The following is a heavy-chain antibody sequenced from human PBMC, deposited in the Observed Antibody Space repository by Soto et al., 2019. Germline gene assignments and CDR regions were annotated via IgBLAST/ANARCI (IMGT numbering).Heavy chain of an antibody. CDR3: AKDQGSKRYDFWSGPEAYGMDV. D-gene: IGHD3-3*01. Sequence: LRLSCAASGFTFRSYGMHWVRQAPGKGLEGVAGIAYDGSNKYYSDSVKGRFTISRDNSKNTLYLQMNSLRAEDTAVYYCAKDQGSKRYDFWSGPEAYGMDVWGQGTTVTVSS. CDR1: GFTFRSYG. CDR2: IAYDGSNK. J-gene: IGHJ6*02. V-gene: IGHV3-30*18.